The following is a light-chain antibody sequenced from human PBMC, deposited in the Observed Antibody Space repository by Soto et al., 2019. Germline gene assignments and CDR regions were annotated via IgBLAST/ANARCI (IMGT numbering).Light chain of an antibody. J-gene: IGKJ5*01. CDR3: QHYGSSPPIT. CDR2: GAS. Sequence: DIVLTQSPGTLSLSPGERATLSCRASQSVRSTSLAWYQQKPGQAPRLLIYGASSRATGIPDRFSGGGSGTGFTLTISRLEPEDFAVYYCQHYGSSPPITFGQGTRLEIK. V-gene: IGKV3-20*01. CDR1: QSVRSTS.